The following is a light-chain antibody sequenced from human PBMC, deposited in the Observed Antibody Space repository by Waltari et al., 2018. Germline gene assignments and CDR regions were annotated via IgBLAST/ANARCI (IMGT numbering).Light chain of an antibody. V-gene: IGKV3-20*01. CDR3: QHYVRLPAT. CDR2: GAS. Sequence: EIALTQSPGSLSSSPGERVPLSCRASQSVSRALAWYQQKPGQAPRLLIFGASNRATGIPDRFSGSGSETDFSLTISRLEPEDFAVYYCQHYVRLPATFGRGTKVEIK. CDR1: QSVSRA. J-gene: IGKJ1*01.